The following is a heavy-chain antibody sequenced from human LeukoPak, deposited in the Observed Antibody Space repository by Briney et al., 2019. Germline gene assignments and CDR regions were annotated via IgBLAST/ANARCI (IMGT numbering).Heavy chain of an antibody. CDR3: ASGPTGFA. J-gene: IGHJ5*02. CDR1: GFTFSSYA. Sequence: PGGSLRLSCAASGFTFSSYAMSWVRQAPGKGLEWVSAISGSGDSTYSTDSMKGRFTISRDNSKNTLYLQMNSLRAEDTAAYFCASGPTGFAWGQGTLVTVSS. CDR2: ISGSGDST. D-gene: IGHD1-14*01. V-gene: IGHV3-23*01.